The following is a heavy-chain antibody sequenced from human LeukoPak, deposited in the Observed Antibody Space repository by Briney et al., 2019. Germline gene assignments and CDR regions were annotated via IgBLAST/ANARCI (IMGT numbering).Heavy chain of an antibody. CDR1: GFTFGDYA. J-gene: IGHJ4*02. D-gene: IGHD1-14*01. CDR3: TRLPDSLYYFDY. V-gene: IGHV3-49*03. CDR2: IRSKAYGGTT. Sequence: GGSLRLSCTASGFTFGDYAMSWFRQAPGKGQGWVGFIRSKAYGGTTEYASSVKGRLTISRDDSKSIAYLQMNSLKTEDTAVYYCTRLPDSLYYFDYWGQGTLVTVSS.